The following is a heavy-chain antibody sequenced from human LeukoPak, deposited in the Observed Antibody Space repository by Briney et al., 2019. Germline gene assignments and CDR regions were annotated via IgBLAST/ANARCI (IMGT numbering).Heavy chain of an antibody. V-gene: IGHV4-59*01. CDR1: GGSISSYY. CDR2: IYYSGST. J-gene: IGHJ4*02. D-gene: IGHD3-22*01. Sequence: SETLSLTCTVSGGSISSYYWSWIRQPPGKGLEWIGHIYYSGSTNYNPSLKSRVTLSVDTSRNQFSLKLSSVTAADTAVYYCARAPDDIRGYYPLDYWGQGTLVTVSS. CDR3: ARAPDDIRGYYPLDY.